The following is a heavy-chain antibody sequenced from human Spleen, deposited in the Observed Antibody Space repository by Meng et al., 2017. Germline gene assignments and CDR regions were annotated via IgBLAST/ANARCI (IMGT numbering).Heavy chain of an antibody. V-gene: IGHV3-53*05. CDR2: IYSGGST. D-gene: IGHD4-17*01. Sequence: VRLWETGEGFVQPWGSLSLTCAASGSTVSGNYMSWVRQAPGKGLEWVSVIYSGGSTYYADSVKGRFTISRDNAKNSLYLQMNSLRAEDTALYYCAKDYGDYGGWYFDLWGRGTLVTVSS. J-gene: IGHJ2*01. CDR1: GSTVSGNY. CDR3: AKDYGDYGGWYFDL.